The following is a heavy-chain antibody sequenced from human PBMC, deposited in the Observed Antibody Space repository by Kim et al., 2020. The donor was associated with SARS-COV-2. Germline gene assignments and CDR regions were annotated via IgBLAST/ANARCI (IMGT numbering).Heavy chain of an antibody. Sequence: NTNDVQKLQGRGTMTTDTSTSTAYMELRSLRSDDTAVYYCARETSGDYDHWGQGTLVTVSS. V-gene: IGHV1-18*01. CDR2: NT. J-gene: IGHJ5*02. D-gene: IGHD4-17*01. CDR3: ARETSGDYDH.